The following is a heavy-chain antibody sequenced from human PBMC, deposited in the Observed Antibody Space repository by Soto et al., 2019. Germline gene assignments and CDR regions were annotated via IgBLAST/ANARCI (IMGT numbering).Heavy chain of an antibody. Sequence: SETLSLTCTVSGGSISSGDYYWSWIHQPPGKGLEWIGYIYYSGSTYYNPSLKSRVTISVDTSKNQFSLKLSSVTAADTAVYYCARGSQSPYYYDSSGYYYWFDPWGQGTLVTVSS. CDR1: GGSISSGDYY. J-gene: IGHJ5*02. D-gene: IGHD3-22*01. V-gene: IGHV4-30-4*01. CDR3: ARGSQSPYYYDSSGYYYWFDP. CDR2: IYYSGST.